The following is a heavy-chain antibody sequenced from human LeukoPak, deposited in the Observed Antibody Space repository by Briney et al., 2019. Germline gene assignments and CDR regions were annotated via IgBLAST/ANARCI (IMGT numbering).Heavy chain of an antibody. J-gene: IGHJ6*02. CDR2: INPNSGGT. Sequence: ASVKVSCKASGYTFTGYYMHWVRQAPGQGLEWTGWINPNSGGTNYAQKFQGRVTMTRDTSISTAYMELSRLRSDDTAVYYCARLYCSGGSCYSDYYYYGMDVWGQGTTVTVSS. CDR3: ARLYCSGGSCYSDYYYYGMDV. V-gene: IGHV1-2*02. D-gene: IGHD2-15*01. CDR1: GYTFTGYY.